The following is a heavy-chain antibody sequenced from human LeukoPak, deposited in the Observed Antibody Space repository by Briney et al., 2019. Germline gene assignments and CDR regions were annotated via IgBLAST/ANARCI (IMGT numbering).Heavy chain of an antibody. Sequence: GGSLRLSCAASGFTFSSYAVSWVRQAPGRGLEWVSAITGSGGYTYNADSVKGRFTISRDNSKNTLYLQMNSLRAEDTAVYYCAKVGVAGGYYWFDPWGQGTLVTVSS. CDR3: AKVGVAGGYYWFDP. CDR2: ITGSGGYT. D-gene: IGHD6-19*01. J-gene: IGHJ5*02. CDR1: GFTFSSYA. V-gene: IGHV3-23*01.